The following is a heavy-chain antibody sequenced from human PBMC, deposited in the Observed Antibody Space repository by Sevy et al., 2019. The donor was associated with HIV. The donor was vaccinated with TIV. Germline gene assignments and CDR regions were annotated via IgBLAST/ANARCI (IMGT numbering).Heavy chain of an antibody. Sequence: GGSLRLSCAASGFTFSTYGMHWVRQAPGKGLEWVAVIWFDGSNRYYADSVKGRFHISREIAKNTLHLQMNSLRAEDTAGYYCARDLEFYDYGDYGPAFMPDYWGQGTLVTVSS. D-gene: IGHD3-16*01. CDR3: ARDLEFYDYGDYGPAFMPDY. CDR2: IWFDGSNR. V-gene: IGHV3-33*01. CDR1: GFTFSTYG. J-gene: IGHJ4*02.